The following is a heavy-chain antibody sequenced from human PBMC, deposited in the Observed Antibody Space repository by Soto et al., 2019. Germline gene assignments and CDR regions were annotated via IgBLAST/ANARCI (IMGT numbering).Heavy chain of an antibody. CDR3: ARYTMVRGVIYFDY. Sequence: KTSETLSLTCTVSGGSVSSGSYYWSWIRQPPGKGLEWIGYIYYSGSTNYNPSLKSRVTISVDTSKNQFSLKLSSVTAADTAVYYCARYTMVRGVIYFDYWGQGTLVTVSS. CDR2: IYYSGST. J-gene: IGHJ4*02. D-gene: IGHD3-10*01. CDR1: GGSVSSGSYY. V-gene: IGHV4-61*01.